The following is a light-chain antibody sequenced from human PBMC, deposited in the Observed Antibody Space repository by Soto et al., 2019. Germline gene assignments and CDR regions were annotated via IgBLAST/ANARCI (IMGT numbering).Light chain of an antibody. J-gene: IGLJ1*01. CDR1: SSDVGGYNY. V-gene: IGLV2-14*01. CDR3: SSYTSSSTLYV. Sequence: QPSLALPGPVCGSAGQSISISCSGTSSDVGGYNYVSWYQQHPGKAPKLIIYEVSNRPSGVSNRFSGSKSGNTACLTISGLQAEDEADYYCSSYTSSSTLYVFGTGTKVTVL. CDR2: EVS.